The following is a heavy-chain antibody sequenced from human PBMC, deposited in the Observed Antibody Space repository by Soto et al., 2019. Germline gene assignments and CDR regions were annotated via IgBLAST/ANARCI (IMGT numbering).Heavy chain of an antibody. J-gene: IGHJ3*01. CDR3: AHRHRLDQTYNYGAFDF. Sequence: QITLRESGPPLVKPTQALALTCTFSGFSLTTTGVGVGWIRQPPGKALEWLALIYWDDDKRYSPSLKSRLTITKDTSENQVVLTMTNMDPVDTATYYCAHRHRLDQTYNYGAFDFWGQGTMVTVSS. CDR2: IYWDDDK. V-gene: IGHV2-5*02. CDR1: GFSLTTTGVG. D-gene: IGHD1-1*01.